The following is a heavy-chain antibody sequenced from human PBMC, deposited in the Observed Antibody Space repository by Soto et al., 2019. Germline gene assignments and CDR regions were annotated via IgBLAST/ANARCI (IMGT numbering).Heavy chain of an antibody. Sequence: GGSLRLSCAASGFTFSSYAMSWVRQAPGKGLGWVSAISGSGGTTYYADSVKGHFTISRDSSKNTLYLQMNSLRAEDTAVYYCATGRSGYYTFDYWGQGTLVTVSS. V-gene: IGHV3-23*01. CDR1: GFTFSSYA. CDR2: ISGSGGTT. CDR3: ATGRSGYYTFDY. D-gene: IGHD3-3*01. J-gene: IGHJ4*02.